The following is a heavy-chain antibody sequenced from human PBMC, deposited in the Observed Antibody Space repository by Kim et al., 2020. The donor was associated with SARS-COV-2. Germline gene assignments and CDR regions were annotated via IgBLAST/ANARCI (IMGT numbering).Heavy chain of an antibody. V-gene: IGHV3-7*01. CDR3: ARDNYGDYPD. Sequence: KLYVDSVRGRLTISKDNAKNSVDLQMSSLRVEDTAVYYCARDNYGDYPDWGQGTLVTVSS. J-gene: IGHJ4*02. D-gene: IGHD3-16*01. CDR2: K.